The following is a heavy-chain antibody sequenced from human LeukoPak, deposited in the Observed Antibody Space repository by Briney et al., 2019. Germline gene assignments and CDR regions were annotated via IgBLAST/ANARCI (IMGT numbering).Heavy chain of an antibody. Sequence: PGGSLRLSCAASGFTFGDYAMPWIRQLPGKGLEWVSLINWDGGKTYYADSVKGRFTISRDNSKNSLYLQINSLRTEDTAFYYCAKSQSGNYLPLLYFQQWGQGTLVTVSS. CDR1: GFTFGDYA. D-gene: IGHD1-26*01. CDR3: AKSQSGNYLPLLYFQQ. CDR2: INWDGGKT. V-gene: IGHV3-43*01. J-gene: IGHJ1*01.